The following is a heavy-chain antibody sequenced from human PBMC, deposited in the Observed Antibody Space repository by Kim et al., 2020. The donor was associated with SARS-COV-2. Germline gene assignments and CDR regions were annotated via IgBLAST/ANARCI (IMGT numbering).Heavy chain of an antibody. CDR1: GGSISSSSYY. V-gene: IGHV4-39*07. J-gene: IGHJ1*01. Sequence: SETLSLTCTVSGGSISSSSYYWGWIRQPPGKGLEWIGSIYYSGSTYYNPSLKSRVTISVDTSKNQFSLKLSSVTAADTAVYYCARYIASYVYWGQGTLDTVSS. CDR2: IYYSGST. CDR3: ARYIASYVY. D-gene: IGHD6-13*01.